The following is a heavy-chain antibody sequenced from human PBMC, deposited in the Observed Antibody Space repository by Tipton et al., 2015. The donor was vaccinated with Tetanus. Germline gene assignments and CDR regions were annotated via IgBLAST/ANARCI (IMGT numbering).Heavy chain of an antibody. V-gene: IGHV4-31*03. CDR3: ARHPSGYYDFDY. D-gene: IGHD5-18*01. Sequence: TLSLTCTVSGGSISSGGYYWSWIRQHPGKGLEWIGYIYYSGSTYYNPSLKSRVTISVDTSKNQFSLKLSSVTAADTAVYYCARHPSGYYDFDYWGQGTLVTVSS. CDR2: IYYSGST. CDR1: GGSISSGGYY. J-gene: IGHJ4*02.